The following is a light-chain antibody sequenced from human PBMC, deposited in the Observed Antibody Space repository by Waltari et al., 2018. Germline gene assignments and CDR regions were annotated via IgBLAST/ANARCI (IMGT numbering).Light chain of an antibody. J-gene: IGKJ1*01. CDR1: QSIGGN. CDR2: AAS. CDR3: QQSYSTPWT. Sequence: DIEMTQSPSSLSASVGDRVTITCRASQSIGGNLNWYQQTPGRAPKVLIYAASSVQSGVPSRFSSRGSGTDFTNTISRLQPEDVATYYCQQSYSTPWTFGQGTKVEIK. V-gene: IGKV1-39*01.